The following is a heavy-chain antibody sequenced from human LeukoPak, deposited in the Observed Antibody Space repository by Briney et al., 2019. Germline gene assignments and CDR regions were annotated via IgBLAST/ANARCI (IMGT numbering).Heavy chain of an antibody. J-gene: IGHJ4*02. CDR2: IYYSGST. V-gene: IGHV4-39*01. CDR3: ARLTKYYDFWSGYYVDY. D-gene: IGHD3-3*01. Sequence: SETLSLTCTVSGGYISSGSYYWGWIRQPPGKGLEWIGSIYYSGSTYYNPSLKSRVTISVDTSKNQFSLKLSSVTAADTAVYYCARLTKYYDFWSGYYVDYWGQGTLVTVSS. CDR1: GGYISSGSYY.